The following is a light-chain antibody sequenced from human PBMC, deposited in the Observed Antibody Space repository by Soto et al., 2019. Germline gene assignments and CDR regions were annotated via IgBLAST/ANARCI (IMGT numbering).Light chain of an antibody. CDR3: AAWDDSLNGWV. J-gene: IGLJ3*02. CDR1: RSNIGSHT. V-gene: IGLV1-44*01. CDR2: SNN. Sequence: QSVLTQPPSTSGTPGQRVTISCSGSRSNIGSHTVNWYQQLPGTAPKLLIYSNNQRPSGVPDRFSGSKSGTSASLAISGLKSEDESDYHCAAWDDSLNGWVFGGGTKLTVL.